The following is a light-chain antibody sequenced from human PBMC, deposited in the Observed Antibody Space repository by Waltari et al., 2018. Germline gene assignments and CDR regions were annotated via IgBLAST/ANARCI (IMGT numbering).Light chain of an antibody. CDR1: SSNIGRDT. Sequence: QSVLTQPLSMSGTPGQGVTISCSGSSSNIGRDTVNWYQQLPGTAPKLLIYSNAQRPSGVPDRFSGSKSGTSASLAISGLQSDDEADYYCAAWDNSLDAWVFGGGTKLTVL. J-gene: IGLJ3*02. CDR3: AAWDNSLDAWV. V-gene: IGLV1-44*01. CDR2: SNA.